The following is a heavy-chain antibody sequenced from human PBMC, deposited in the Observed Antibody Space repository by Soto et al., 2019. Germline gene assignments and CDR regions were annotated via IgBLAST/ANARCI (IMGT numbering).Heavy chain of an antibody. V-gene: IGHV3-30*18. CDR3: AKARYCSSTSCYATSTFDY. Sequence: GGSLRLSCAASGFTFSSYCMHWVRQAPGKGLEWVAVISYDGSNKYYADSVKGRFTISRDNSKNTLYLQMNSLRAEDTAVYYCAKARYCSSTSCYATSTFDYWGQGTTVTVSS. CDR2: ISYDGSNK. CDR1: GFTFSSYC. D-gene: IGHD2-2*01. J-gene: IGHJ4*03.